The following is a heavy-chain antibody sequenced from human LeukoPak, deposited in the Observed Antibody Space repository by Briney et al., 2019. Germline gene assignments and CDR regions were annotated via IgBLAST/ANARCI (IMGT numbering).Heavy chain of an antibody. D-gene: IGHD5-24*01. CDR2: IYYSGST. V-gene: IGHV4-59*01. Sequence: PSETLSLTCTVSGGSISSYYWSWIRQPPGKGLEWIGYIYYSGSTNYNPSLKSRVTISVDTSKNQFSLKLSSVTAADTAVYYCARDGYNWFDYWGQGTLVTGSS. CDR1: GGSISSYY. CDR3: ARDGYNWFDY. J-gene: IGHJ4*02.